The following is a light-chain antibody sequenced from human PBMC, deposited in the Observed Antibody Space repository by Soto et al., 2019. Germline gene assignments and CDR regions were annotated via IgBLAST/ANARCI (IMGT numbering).Light chain of an antibody. V-gene: IGKV3-15*01. CDR3: QQYNKWPRT. CDR2: GAS. Sequence: EIVMTQSPATLSVSPGERATLSCRASQSVSGNLACYQQKPGQAPRLLIYGASTRATGIPARFSGSGSGTEFTLTISSLPSQDFAVYYCQQYNKWPRTLGQGTKVEIQ. CDR1: QSVSGN. J-gene: IGKJ1*01.